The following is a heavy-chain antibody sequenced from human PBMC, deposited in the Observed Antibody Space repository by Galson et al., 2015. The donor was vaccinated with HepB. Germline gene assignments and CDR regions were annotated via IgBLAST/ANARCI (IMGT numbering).Heavy chain of an antibody. D-gene: IGHD2-21*01. Sequence: SETLSLTCTVSGDSISSSIYYWGWIRQPPGKGLAWIGTIYHSGSTNYNPSLKSRVTISVDKSKNQFSLKLSSVTAADTAVYYCARFAAYCGGDCYPKTTGHDYWGQGTLVTVSS. CDR1: GDSISSSIYY. CDR3: ARFAAYCGGDCYPKTTGHDY. J-gene: IGHJ4*02. CDR2: IYHSGST. V-gene: IGHV4-39*07.